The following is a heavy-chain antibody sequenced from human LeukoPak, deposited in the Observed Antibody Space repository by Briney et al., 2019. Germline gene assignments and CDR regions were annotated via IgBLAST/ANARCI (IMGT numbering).Heavy chain of an antibody. CDR3: ARERRQWQPFDI. V-gene: IGHV3-7*01. CDR1: GFTFSNHW. D-gene: IGHD6-19*01. CDR2: IKEDGSRE. J-gene: IGHJ3*02. Sequence: GGSLRLSCVASGFTFSNHWMSWVRRAPGKGLEWVANIKEDGSREYYVDSVKGRFTISRDNAKNSVYLQMNSLRVEDTAVYFCARERRQWQPFDIWGQGTMVTVSS.